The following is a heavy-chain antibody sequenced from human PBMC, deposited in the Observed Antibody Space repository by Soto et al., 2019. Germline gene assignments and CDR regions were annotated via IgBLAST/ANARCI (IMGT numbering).Heavy chain of an antibody. D-gene: IGHD3-10*01. J-gene: IGHJ5*02. CDR2: IYYSGST. CDR1: GGSISSGDYY. Sequence: SETLSLTCSVSGGSISSGDYYWSWIRQPPGKGLEWIGYIYYSGSTYYNPSLKSRVTISVDTSKNQFSLKLSSVTAADTAVYYCARVAWITMVRGVTGEFDPWGQGTLVTVSS. CDR3: ARVAWITMVRGVTGEFDP. V-gene: IGHV4-30-4*01.